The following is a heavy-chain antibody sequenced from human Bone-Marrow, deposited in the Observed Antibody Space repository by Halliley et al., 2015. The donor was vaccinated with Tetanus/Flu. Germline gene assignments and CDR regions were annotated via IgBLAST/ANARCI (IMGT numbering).Heavy chain of an antibody. D-gene: IGHD1-26*01. V-gene: IGHV3-74*03. CDR3: ARDEAVYTGSRYHLDN. Sequence: ILSDDNIATYADAVKGRLPITGENTKNTVFLQLNSLRVEDTGVYYCARDEAVYTGSRYHLDNWGQGTLVTVSS. J-gene: IGHJ4*02. CDR2: ILSDDNIA.